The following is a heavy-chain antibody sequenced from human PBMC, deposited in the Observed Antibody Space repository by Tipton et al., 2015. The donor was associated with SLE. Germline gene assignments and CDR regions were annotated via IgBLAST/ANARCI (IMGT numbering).Heavy chain of an antibody. Sequence: VQLVQSGAEVKKPGESLKISCKGSGYSFTNYWIGWVRQMPGKGLEWMGIIYPGDSDTRYSPSFQGQVTISAGKSINTACLQWTSLKASGTAMYYCARHYNIYSIYRMGAFDVWGRGTMVTVSS. CDR3: ARHYNIYSIYRMGAFDV. D-gene: IGHD4-11*01. CDR2: IYPGDSDT. CDR1: GYSFTNYW. J-gene: IGHJ3*01. V-gene: IGHV5-51*01.